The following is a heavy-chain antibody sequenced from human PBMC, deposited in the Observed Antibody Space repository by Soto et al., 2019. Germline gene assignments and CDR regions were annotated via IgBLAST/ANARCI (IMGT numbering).Heavy chain of an antibody. CDR3: AGGRWLQFHVVDY. CDR1: GFTFSSYA. CDR2: ISYDGSNK. J-gene: IGHJ4*02. V-gene: IGHV3-30-3*01. D-gene: IGHD5-12*01. Sequence: QVQLVESGGGVVQPGRSLRLSCAASGFTFSSYAMHWVRQAPGKGLEWVAVISYDGSNKYYADSVKGRFTISRDNSKNTLYLQMNSLRAEDTAVYYCAGGRWLQFHVVDYWGQGTLVTVSS.